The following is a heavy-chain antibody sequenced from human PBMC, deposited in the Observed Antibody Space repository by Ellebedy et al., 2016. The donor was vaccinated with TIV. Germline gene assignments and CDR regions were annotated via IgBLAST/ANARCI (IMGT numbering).Heavy chain of an antibody. D-gene: IGHD2-15*01. CDR3: ARDLYSRLGIPRRNFDY. CDR2: INPNTGGT. V-gene: IGHV1-2*02. Sequence: AASVKVSCKASGYTFTGYYMHWVRQAPGQGLEWMGWINPNTGGTNYAQKLQGRVTITRDTSISTAYMELNRLICDETAVYYCARDLYSRLGIPRRNFDYWGQGTLVTVSS. CDR1: GYTFTGYY. J-gene: IGHJ4*02.